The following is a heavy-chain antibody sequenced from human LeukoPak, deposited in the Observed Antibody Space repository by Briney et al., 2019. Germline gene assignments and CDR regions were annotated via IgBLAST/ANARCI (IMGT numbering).Heavy chain of an antibody. CDR3: ARAPTYDYYDSSAYYEEFDY. Sequence: SVKVSCEASGYTFTSYGISWVRQAPGQGLEWMGGIIPIFGTANYVQKFQGRVTITADESTSTAYMELSSLRSEDTAVYYCARAPTYDYYDSSAYYEEFDYWGQGTLVTVSS. D-gene: IGHD3-22*01. J-gene: IGHJ4*02. CDR1: GYTFTSYG. V-gene: IGHV1-69*13. CDR2: IIPIFGTA.